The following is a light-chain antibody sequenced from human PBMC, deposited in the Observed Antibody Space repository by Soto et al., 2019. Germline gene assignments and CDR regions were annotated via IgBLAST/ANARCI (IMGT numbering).Light chain of an antibody. Sequence: DIRMTQSPSTLSASVGDRVTSACRASQSINSWLAWYQQKPGKAPKLLIYKASSLESGVPSRFSGSGSGTEFTLTISSLQPDDFATYYCQQYNSYSLTFGGGTKVEIK. CDR1: QSINSW. CDR2: KAS. CDR3: QQYNSYSLT. V-gene: IGKV1-5*03. J-gene: IGKJ4*01.